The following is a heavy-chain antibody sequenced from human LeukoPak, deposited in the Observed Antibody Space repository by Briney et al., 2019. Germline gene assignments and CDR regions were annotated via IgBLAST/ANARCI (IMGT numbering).Heavy chain of an antibody. D-gene: IGHD3-22*01. CDR3: ARAHPEYYDSSGYNPLDF. CDR2: ISAKNGNT. CDR1: GYTFTSYG. V-gene: IGHV1-18*01. J-gene: IGHJ4*02. Sequence: ASVKVSCKASGYTFTSYGISWVRQAPGQGLEWMGWISAKNGNTRYAQKVQGRVTMTTDTSTTTAYMELRSLRSDDTAVYYCARAHPEYYDSSGYNPLDFWGQGTLVTVSS.